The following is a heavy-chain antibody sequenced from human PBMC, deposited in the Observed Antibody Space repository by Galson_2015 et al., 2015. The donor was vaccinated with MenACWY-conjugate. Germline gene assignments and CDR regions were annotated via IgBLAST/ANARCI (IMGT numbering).Heavy chain of an antibody. V-gene: IGHV5-51*03. CDR1: GYSLTSYW. D-gene: IGHD6-6*01. CDR2: MYPGDSDS. CDR3: ARRSARSHFDH. J-gene: IGHJ4*02. Sequence: QSGAEVKKPGESLKISCKTSGYSLTSYWIVWVRQLPGKGLELLGTMYPGDSDSRYSPPFQGQVTMSADQSINTAYLQWASLKSSDSAIYYCARRSARSHFDHWGQGTLVTVSS.